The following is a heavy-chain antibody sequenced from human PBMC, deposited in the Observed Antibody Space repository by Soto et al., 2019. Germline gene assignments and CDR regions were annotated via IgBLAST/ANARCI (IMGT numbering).Heavy chain of an antibody. CDR2: ISAYNGNT. CDR1: GYTFTSYG. D-gene: IGHD3-16*02. J-gene: IGHJ5*02. V-gene: IGHV1-18*01. Sequence: QVQLVQSGAEVKKPGASVKVSCKASGYTFTSYGISWVRQPPGQGSEWMGWISAYNGNTNYAKKLPGRVIMTTDTSTSTAYIELRSLRSVDTAVYYCARSPASQSFRFDTWGQGTLVTVAS. CDR3: ARSPASQSFRFDT.